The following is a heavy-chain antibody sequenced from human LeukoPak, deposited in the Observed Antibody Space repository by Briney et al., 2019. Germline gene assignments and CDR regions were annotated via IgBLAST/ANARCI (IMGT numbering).Heavy chain of an antibody. CDR2: IYSVGIT. V-gene: IGHV3-53*05. J-gene: IGHJ4*02. Sequence: GGSLRLSCAASGFTVSSNYLNWVRQAPGKGLDGVSVIYSVGITYYADSVNGRFTISRDNSKNTLYLQMNSLRAEDTAVYYCAKEKEVLRYFDWLYTRYYFDYWGQGTLVTVSS. CDR1: GFTVSSNY. CDR3: AKEKEVLRYFDWLYTRYYFDY. D-gene: IGHD3-9*01.